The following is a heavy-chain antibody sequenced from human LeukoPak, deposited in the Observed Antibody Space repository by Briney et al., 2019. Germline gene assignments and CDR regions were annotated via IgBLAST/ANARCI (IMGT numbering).Heavy chain of an antibody. J-gene: IGHJ4*02. CDR3: TRRSYSSSWYTGDEDY. D-gene: IGHD6-13*01. CDR1: GFTFSGSA. V-gene: IGHV3-73*01. CDR2: IRSKANSYAT. Sequence: GGSLRLSCAASGFTFSGSAMHWVRQASGKGLEWVGRIRSKANSYATAYAASVKGRFTISRDDSKNTAYLQMNSLKTEDTAVYNCTRRSYSSSWYTGDEDYWGQGTLVTVSS.